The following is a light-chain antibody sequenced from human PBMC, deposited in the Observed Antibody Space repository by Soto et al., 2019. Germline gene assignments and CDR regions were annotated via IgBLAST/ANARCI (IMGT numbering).Light chain of an antibody. V-gene: IGKV3-20*01. Sequence: EIVLTQSPGTLSLSPGERATLSCRASQSVSNRYLAWYQQKPGQAPRLLIYGASSRATGIPDRFSGSGSGTDFTLTISRLEPEDFAVYYCQQYGTSPRTFGQGTKVDIK. CDR1: QSVSNRY. J-gene: IGKJ1*01. CDR3: QQYGTSPRT. CDR2: GAS.